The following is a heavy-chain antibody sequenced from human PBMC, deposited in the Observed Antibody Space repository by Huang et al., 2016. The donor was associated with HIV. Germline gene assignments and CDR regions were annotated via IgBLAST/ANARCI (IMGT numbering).Heavy chain of an antibody. V-gene: IGHV3-11*04. CDR3: ARESYDFWNGYFSEFYYYYYMDV. J-gene: IGHJ6*03. CDR1: GFTFSDHY. CDR2: IGGVDTPK. Sequence: QVQLVESGGDLVRPGGSLRLSCEASGFTFSDHYMSWVRQAQGKGLEWLAAIGGVDTPKYYADSVKGRFTISRDNAENSLCLQMNSLRVEDSAVYYCARESYDFWNGYFSEFYYYYYMDVWGIGTTVTVTS. D-gene: IGHD3-3*01.